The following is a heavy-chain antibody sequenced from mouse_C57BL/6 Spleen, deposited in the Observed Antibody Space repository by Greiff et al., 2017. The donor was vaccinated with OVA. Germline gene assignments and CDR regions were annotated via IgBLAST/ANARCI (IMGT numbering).Heavy chain of an antibody. Sequence: EVQVVESGAELVRPGSSVKMSCKTSGYTFTSYGINWVKQRPGQGLEWIGYIYIGNGYTEYNEKFKGKATLTSDTSSSTAYMQLSSLTSEDSAIYFCARGHYYGSPYAMDYWGQGTSVTVSS. CDR3: ARGHYYGSPYAMDY. J-gene: IGHJ4*01. CDR1: GYTFTSYG. D-gene: IGHD1-1*01. CDR2: IYIGNGYT. V-gene: IGHV1-58*01.